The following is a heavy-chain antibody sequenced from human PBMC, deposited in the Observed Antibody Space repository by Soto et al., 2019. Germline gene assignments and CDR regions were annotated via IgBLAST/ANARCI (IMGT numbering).Heavy chain of an antibody. CDR3: ARQHRKRTWNPWLDT. CDR2: ISYTGDT. D-gene: IGHD1-1*01. V-gene: IGHV4-39*02. J-gene: IGHJ5*02. CDR1: GGSVTSSDFN. Sequence: QLHLQESGPGLVKPSETLSLTCTVSGGSVTSSDFNWDWIRQSPEKGLEWIGSISYTGDTYYSPSLKSRVTISVATSENHFSLRLTSVTAADTAVYYCARQHRKRTWNPWLDTWGQGTLVTVSS.